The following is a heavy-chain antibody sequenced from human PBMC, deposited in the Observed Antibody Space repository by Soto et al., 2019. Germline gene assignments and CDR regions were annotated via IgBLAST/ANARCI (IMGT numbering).Heavy chain of an antibody. J-gene: IGHJ4*02. CDR3: ARLIEPVRYFDWYYFYS. Sequence: QLQLQESGSGLVKPSQTLSLTCAVSGGSISSGAYSWSWIRQPPGKGLDWIGYIYHSGSTYYNPHLNSRVTISVDRSKNQCSMKLTAVTAADTAAYYCARLIEPVRYFDWYYFYSWGQGTLVTVSA. V-gene: IGHV4-30-2*01. CDR1: GGSISSGAYS. D-gene: IGHD3-9*01. CDR2: IYHSGST.